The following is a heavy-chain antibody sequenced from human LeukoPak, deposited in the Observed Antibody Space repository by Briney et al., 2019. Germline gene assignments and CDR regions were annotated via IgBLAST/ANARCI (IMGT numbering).Heavy chain of an antibody. V-gene: IGHV3-23*01. CDR1: GFTFSSYA. Sequence: GGSLRLSCAASGFTFSSYAMSWVRQAPGKGLEWVSAISGSGGSTYYADSVKGRFTISRDNSKNTLYLQMNSLRAEDTAVYYCAGGYYDFWSGYRAPGYYYGMDVWGQGTTVTVSS. D-gene: IGHD3-3*01. CDR2: ISGSGGST. J-gene: IGHJ6*02. CDR3: AGGYYDFWSGYRAPGYYYGMDV.